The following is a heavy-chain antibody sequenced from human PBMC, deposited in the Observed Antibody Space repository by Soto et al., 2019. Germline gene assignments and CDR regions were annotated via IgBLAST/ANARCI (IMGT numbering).Heavy chain of an antibody. CDR1: RVAFSKFI. J-gene: IGHJ6*02. V-gene: IGHV1-69*01. CDR2: IIPIFGTA. CDR3: AKVRYSSPMGYYYGMDV. Sequence: QAQLEQSGGEVKKPGSSVNVSCKASRVAFSKFIVIWVRQAPGLGLEWVGGIIPIFGTANYAQKFQGRVTITADESTRTSYMEVNNLRSEDTAVYYCAKVRYSSPMGYYYGMDVWGQGTTVTVSS. D-gene: IGHD6-19*01.